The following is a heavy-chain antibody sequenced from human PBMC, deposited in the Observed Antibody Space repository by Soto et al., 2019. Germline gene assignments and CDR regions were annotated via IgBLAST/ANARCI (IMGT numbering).Heavy chain of an antibody. J-gene: IGHJ6*02. CDR2: IIPVFGTA. CDR3: ARGDATKIVVTTYYAMDV. CDR1: GGSLSNYG. D-gene: IGHD3-9*01. V-gene: IGHV1-69*12. Sequence: QVQLVQSGAEVKKPGSSVKVSCKASGGSLSNYGISWVRQAPGQGLEWMGGIIPVFGTANYAQKFQGRVTITADESTRIVYMDVTSLRSEDTAVYYCARGDATKIVVTTYYAMDVWGQGTTVTVSS.